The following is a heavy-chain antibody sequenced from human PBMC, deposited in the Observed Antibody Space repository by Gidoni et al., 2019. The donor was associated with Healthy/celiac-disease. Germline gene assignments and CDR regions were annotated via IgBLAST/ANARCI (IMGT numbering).Heavy chain of an antibody. CDR1: GFTFSSYG. Sequence: QVQLVESGGGVVQPGRSLRLSCAASGFTFSSYGMHWVRQAPGKGLEWVAVISYDGSNKYYADSVKGRFTISRDNSKNTLYLQMNSLRAEDTAVYYCAKDRGGSYNWFDPWGQGTLVTVSS. CDR2: ISYDGSNK. J-gene: IGHJ5*02. D-gene: IGHD1-26*01. CDR3: AKDRGGSYNWFDP. V-gene: IGHV3-30*18.